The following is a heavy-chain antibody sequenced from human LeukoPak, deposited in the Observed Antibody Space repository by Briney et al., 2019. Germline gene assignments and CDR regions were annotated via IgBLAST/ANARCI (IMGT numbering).Heavy chain of an antibody. J-gene: IGHJ4*02. Sequence: GASVKVSCKASGGTFSNYAISWVRQAPGQGLEWMGGIIPIFDTADYAQKFQGRLTITADESTSTAYMELSSLRAEDTAVYYCARDHNYYYDSSGYYPLDYWGQGTLVTVSS. CDR2: IIPIFDTA. CDR3: ARDHNYYYDSSGYYPLDY. CDR1: GGTFSNYA. V-gene: IGHV1-69*13. D-gene: IGHD3-22*01.